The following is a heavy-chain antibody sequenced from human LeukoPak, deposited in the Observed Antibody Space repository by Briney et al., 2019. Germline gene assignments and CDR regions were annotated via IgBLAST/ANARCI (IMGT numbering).Heavy chain of an antibody. J-gene: IGHJ4*02. CDR1: GYSFTSHW. CDR2: IYPDDSYT. D-gene: IGHD3-10*01. Sequence: GESLKISCKVSGYSFTSHWIAWVRQAPGKGLDWMGIIYPDDSYTRYHPSFQGQATISPDKSIRTSYLQWSSLKASDTAIYYCARPPQYYYSSKKYYFDYWGQGTLVTVSS. CDR3: ARPPQYYYSSKKYYFDY. V-gene: IGHV5-51*01.